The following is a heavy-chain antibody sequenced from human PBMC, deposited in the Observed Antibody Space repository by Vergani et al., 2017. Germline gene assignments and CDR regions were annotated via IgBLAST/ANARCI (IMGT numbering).Heavy chain of an antibody. D-gene: IGHD3-16*02. V-gene: IGHV4-61*02. CDR2: IHTGGST. CDR1: GESIRSGSHY. CDR3: ARDRDLSTIDY. Sequence: QVKLQESGPGLLKPSQTLSLTCTVSGESIRSGSHYWSWIRQPAGKGPEWIGHIHTGGSTDLNPSFKSRVSISVDTSKSQFSLKLNSVTVADTAVYFCARDRDLSTIDYWGQGTLVTVSS. J-gene: IGHJ4*02.